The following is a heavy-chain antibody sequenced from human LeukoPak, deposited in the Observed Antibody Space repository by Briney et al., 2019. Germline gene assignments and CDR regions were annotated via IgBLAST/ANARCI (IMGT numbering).Heavy chain of an antibody. CDR2: ITSSSNYI. CDR1: GFTFGSYG. Sequence: GGSLRLSCAASGFTFGSYGMSWVRQAPGKGLEWVSSITSSSNYIYSPDSLKGRFTISRDNAKNSLWLQMNSLRAEDTAVYYCAGGATPGRYHFDYWGQGTLVTVSS. CDR3: AGGATPGRYHFDY. D-gene: IGHD3-16*02. V-gene: IGHV3-21*01. J-gene: IGHJ4*02.